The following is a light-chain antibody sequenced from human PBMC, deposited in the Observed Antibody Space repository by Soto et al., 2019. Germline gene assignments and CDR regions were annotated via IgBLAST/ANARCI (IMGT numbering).Light chain of an antibody. CDR1: QGIRND. Sequence: AIRMTQPPSSLSASIEDRVTITCRASQGIRNDLGWYQQKPGKAPKVLIYASSNLHSGVPSRFSGSGSGTDFTLTISSLQPEDFATYYCLQDYNYPHTFGPGTKVD. V-gene: IGKV1-6*01. CDR2: ASS. CDR3: LQDYNYPHT. J-gene: IGKJ3*01.